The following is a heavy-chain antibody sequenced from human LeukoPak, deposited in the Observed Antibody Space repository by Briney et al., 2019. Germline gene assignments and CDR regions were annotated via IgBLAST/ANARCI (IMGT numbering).Heavy chain of an antibody. CDR3: ARGAIHGTKGLADY. J-gene: IGHJ4*02. D-gene: IGHD1-1*01. Sequence: GRSLTLSCAASEFTFTTYGMHWVRQAPGKGLEWVGFIRSKAYGGTTEYDASVEGRFTISRDDSKSIAYLQMNSLKIEDTAMYYCARGAIHGTKGLADYWGQGTLVTVSS. CDR1: EFTFTTYG. CDR2: IRSKAYGGTT. V-gene: IGHV3-49*04.